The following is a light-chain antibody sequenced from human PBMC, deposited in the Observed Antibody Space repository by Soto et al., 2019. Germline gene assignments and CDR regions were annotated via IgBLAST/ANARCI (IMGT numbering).Light chain of an antibody. CDR2: GAS. Sequence: DIQMTQSPSSLSASVVDRVTITCRASQSISSYLNWYQQKPGKAPKLLIYGASTLQSGVPSRFSGSGSGTDFTLTISSLLPEDSATYYCQQSYSPRALTFGGGTKVDIK. CDR1: QSISSY. CDR3: QQSYSPRALT. V-gene: IGKV1-39*01. J-gene: IGKJ4*01.